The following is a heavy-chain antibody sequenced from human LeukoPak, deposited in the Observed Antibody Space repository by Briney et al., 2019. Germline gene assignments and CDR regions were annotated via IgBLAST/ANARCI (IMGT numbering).Heavy chain of an antibody. CDR2: IIPIFGTA. J-gene: IGHJ4*02. D-gene: IGHD6-6*01. Sequence: GASVKVSCKASGGTFSSYAISWVRQAPGQGLEWMGGIIPIFGTANYAQRFQGRVTITTDESTTTAYMELRSLRSDDTAVYYCARDPVYFKYSSSRSKLGFDYWGQGTLVTVSS. CDR1: GGTFSSYA. V-gene: IGHV1-69*05. CDR3: ARDPVYFKYSSSRSKLGFDY.